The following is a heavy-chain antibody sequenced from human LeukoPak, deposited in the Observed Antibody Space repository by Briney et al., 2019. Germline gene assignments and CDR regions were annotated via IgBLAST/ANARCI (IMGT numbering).Heavy chain of an antibody. Sequence: PSQTLSLTCTVSGGSINSGGYYWSWIRQHPGKGLEWIGYIYYSGSTYYNPSLKSRITISVDTSKNQFSLKLSSVTAADTAVYYCARVYRHDSGGYYLFDYWGQGTLVTVSS. V-gene: IGHV4-31*03. D-gene: IGHD3-22*01. CDR3: ARVYRHDSGGYYLFDY. CDR2: IYYSGST. CDR1: GGSINSGGYY. J-gene: IGHJ4*02.